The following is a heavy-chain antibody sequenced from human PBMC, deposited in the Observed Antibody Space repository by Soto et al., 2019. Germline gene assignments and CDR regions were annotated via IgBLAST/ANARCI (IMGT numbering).Heavy chain of an antibody. CDR1: GFTFNNAW. D-gene: IGHD1-26*01. V-gene: IGHV3-15*01. CDR2: MKSNGAT. Sequence: GGSLRLSCVVSGFTFNNAWMNWVRQAPGKGLEWVGRMKSNGATDYAAFVKGRFTLSRDDSRGTLYLQMNSLETEDTAVYYCTADLSPPEGPSYPIDYWGQGTLVTVSS. J-gene: IGHJ4*02. CDR3: TADLSPPEGPSYPIDY.